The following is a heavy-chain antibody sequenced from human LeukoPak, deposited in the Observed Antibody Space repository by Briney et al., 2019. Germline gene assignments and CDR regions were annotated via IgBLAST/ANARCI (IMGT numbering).Heavy chain of an antibody. D-gene: IGHD3/OR15-3a*01. CDR3: AKVWTIETTEELNWFDP. CDR2: ISSSGDST. Sequence: PWGSLRLSCAAPGFTFSSYAMIWVRQAPGKGLGLVSIISSSGDSTYYAESVKGRFTLSRDNSKNTLSLQMSSLGADDTAVYYCAKVWTIETTEELNWFDPWGQGTLVTVSS. CDR1: GFTFSSYA. J-gene: IGHJ5*02. V-gene: IGHV3-23*01.